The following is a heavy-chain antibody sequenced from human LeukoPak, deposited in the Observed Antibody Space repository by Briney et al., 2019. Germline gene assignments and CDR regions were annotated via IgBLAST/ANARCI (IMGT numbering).Heavy chain of an antibody. D-gene: IGHD3-9*01. CDR1: GGSISSYY. Sequence: SETLSLTCNVSGGSISSYYWSWIRQPPGRGLEWIGYIYYSGSTIYNPSLKSRVTISVDTSKNQFSLKLSSVTAADTAVYYCARGREVYFDWLKPDTYFDYWGQGTLVTVSS. CDR3: ARGREVYFDWLKPDTYFDY. V-gene: IGHV4-59*01. CDR2: IYYSGST. J-gene: IGHJ4*02.